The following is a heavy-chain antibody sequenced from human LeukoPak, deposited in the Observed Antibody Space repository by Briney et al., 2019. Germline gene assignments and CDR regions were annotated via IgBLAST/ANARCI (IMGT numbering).Heavy chain of an antibody. D-gene: IGHD4-17*01. CDR3: ARSDYRKSYKWFDP. CDR2: ISGSGLST. J-gene: IGHJ5*02. V-gene: IGHV3-23*01. Sequence: PGGSLRLSCAASGFTFYDYGMTWVRQAPGKGLEWVSTISGSGLSTYYADSVKGRFTISRDNAKNALYLQMNSLRVEDTAIFYCARSDYRKSYKWFDPWGQGTLVTVSS. CDR1: GFTFYDYG.